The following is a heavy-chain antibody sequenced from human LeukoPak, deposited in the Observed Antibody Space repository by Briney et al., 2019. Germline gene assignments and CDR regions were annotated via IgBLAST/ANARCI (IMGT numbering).Heavy chain of an antibody. D-gene: IGHD6-19*01. Sequence: SETLSLTCTVSGGSISSGSYYWSWIRQPAGKGLEWIGRIHTRGGTKYTPALTSRVTLPVDTSKKQLSPKLTSVTAPDTALYYCARGLAVASTVTHRFDPWGQGTLVTVSS. CDR3: ARGLAVASTVTHRFDP. CDR2: IHTRGGT. V-gene: IGHV4-61*02. CDR1: GGSISSGSYY. J-gene: IGHJ5*02.